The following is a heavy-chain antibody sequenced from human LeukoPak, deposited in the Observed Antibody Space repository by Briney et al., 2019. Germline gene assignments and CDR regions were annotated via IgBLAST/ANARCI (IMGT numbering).Heavy chain of an antibody. D-gene: IGHD3-22*01. V-gene: IGHV3-33*01. CDR3: ARDPTAYYDSSGYYLNTIDY. Sequence: GRSLRLSCAASGFTFSSYGMHWVRQAPGKGLDWVAVIWYDGSKKYYADSLKGRFTISRDNVKNTLYLQMNSLRVEDTAVYYCARDPTAYYDSSGYYLNTIDYWGQGTLVTVSS. CDR1: GFTFSSYG. J-gene: IGHJ4*02. CDR2: IWYDGSKK.